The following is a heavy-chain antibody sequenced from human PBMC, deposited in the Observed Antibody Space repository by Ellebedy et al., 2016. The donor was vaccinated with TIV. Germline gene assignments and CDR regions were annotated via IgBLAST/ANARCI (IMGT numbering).Heavy chain of an antibody. CDR3: ATVLDYEVYYYFGMDV. Sequence: MPSETLSLTCTVSGDSIGSSSYYWGWIRQPPGEGLEWIGSFYYGGNTYYNPSLTSRVTISVDTSKNQFSLKLSSVTAADTAVYYCATVLDYEVYYYFGMDVWGQGTTVTVSS. CDR1: GDSIGSSSYY. D-gene: IGHD4/OR15-4a*01. CDR2: FYYGGNT. V-gene: IGHV4-39*01. J-gene: IGHJ6*02.